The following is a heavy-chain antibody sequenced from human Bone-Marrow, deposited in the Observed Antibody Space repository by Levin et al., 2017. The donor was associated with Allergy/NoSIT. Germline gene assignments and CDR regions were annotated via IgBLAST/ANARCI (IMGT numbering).Heavy chain of an antibody. CDR2: ISSSSSYI. D-gene: IGHD3-3*01. J-gene: IGHJ6*02. CDR3: ARVSRITIFGVVTTGGGMDV. V-gene: IGHV3-21*01. Sequence: PGGSLRLSCAASGFTFSSYSMNWVRQAPGKGLEWVSSISSSSSYIYYADSVKGRFTISRDNAKNSLYLQMNSLRAEDTAVYYCARVSRITIFGVVTTGGGMDVWGQGTTVTVSS. CDR1: GFTFSSYS.